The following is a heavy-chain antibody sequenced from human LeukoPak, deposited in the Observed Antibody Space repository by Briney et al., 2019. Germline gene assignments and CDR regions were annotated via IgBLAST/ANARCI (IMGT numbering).Heavy chain of an antibody. CDR1: GFTFSSYS. J-gene: IGHJ4*02. Sequence: PGGSLRLACAASGFTFSSYSMNWVRQAPGMGLEWVSYISSSSSTIYYADSVKGRFTISRDNAKNSLYLQMNSLRDEDTAVYYCARGLVRGAGAGDYWGQGTLVTVSS. CDR3: ARGLVRGAGAGDY. V-gene: IGHV3-48*02. D-gene: IGHD3-10*01. CDR2: ISSSSSTI.